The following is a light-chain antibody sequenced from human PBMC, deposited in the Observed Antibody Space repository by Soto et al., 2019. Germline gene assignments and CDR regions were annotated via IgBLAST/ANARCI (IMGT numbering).Light chain of an antibody. CDR3: CTYAGSSTSLYV. V-gene: IGLV2-23*01. Sequence: QSALTQPASVSGSPGQSIPISCTGTSSDVGSYNLVSWYQQHPGKAPKLMIYEGSKRPSGVSNRFSGSKSGNTASLTNSGLQANDEADYYCCTYAGSSTSLYVFGTGTKLTVL. J-gene: IGLJ1*01. CDR2: EGS. CDR1: SSDVGSYNL.